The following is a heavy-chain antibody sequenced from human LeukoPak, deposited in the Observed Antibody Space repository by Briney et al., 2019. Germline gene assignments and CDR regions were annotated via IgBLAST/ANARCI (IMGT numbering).Heavy chain of an antibody. CDR3: AKEVLVGAPNWFDP. V-gene: IGHV3-30*02. J-gene: IGHJ5*02. D-gene: IGHD1-26*01. Sequence: GGSLRLSCAASGFTFSSYGMHWVRQAPGKGLEWVALLRYDGSNKYYADSVKGRFTISRDNSKNTLYLQMNSLRAEDTAVYYCAKEVLVGAPNWFDPWGQGTLVTVSS. CDR1: GFTFSSYG. CDR2: LRYDGSNK.